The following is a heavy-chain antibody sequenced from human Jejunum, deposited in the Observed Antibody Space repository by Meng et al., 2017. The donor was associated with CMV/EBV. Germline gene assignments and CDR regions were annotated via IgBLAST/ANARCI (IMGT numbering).Heavy chain of an antibody. Sequence: SRLGPYSWGWVRRAPGKGLEWIGYISYNGSTSYSPSLKTRIAMSIDTSKAQFSLKMSSVTAADTAVYYCVSFYYDRSGHNWFDPWGRGTLVTVSS. CDR3: VSFYYDRSGHNWFDP. V-gene: IGHV4-30-4*08. CDR2: ISYNGST. J-gene: IGHJ5*02. D-gene: IGHD3-22*01. CDR1: SRLGPYS.